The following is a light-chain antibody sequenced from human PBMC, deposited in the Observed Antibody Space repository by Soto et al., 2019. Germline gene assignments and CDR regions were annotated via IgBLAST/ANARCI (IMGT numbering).Light chain of an antibody. Sequence: IVMKQSPATLSVSKGERATLSCRASQSVSSDLAWYQQKPGQAPRLLIYGASNRATGIPDRFSGSGSGTDFTLTISSLQPEDFAIYYCQQSSTTPWTFGQVANVDI. CDR2: GAS. V-gene: IGKV3D-15*01. CDR3: QQSSTTPWT. CDR1: QSVSSD. J-gene: IGKJ1*01.